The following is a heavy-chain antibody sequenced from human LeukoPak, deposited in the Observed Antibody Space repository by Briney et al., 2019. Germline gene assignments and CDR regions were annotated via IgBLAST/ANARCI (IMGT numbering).Heavy chain of an antibody. J-gene: IGHJ4*02. Sequence: SETLSLTCTVSGGSINSGSYCWSWIRQSAGKGLEWIGHIHISGSTNYNPSLKSRVTISVDTSKNQFSLKLSSVTAADTAVYYCARGGNSELDNYFDYWGQGTLVTVSS. CDR1: GGSINSGSYC. V-gene: IGHV4-61*10. CDR3: ARGGNSELDNYFDY. D-gene: IGHD4-23*01. CDR2: IHISGST.